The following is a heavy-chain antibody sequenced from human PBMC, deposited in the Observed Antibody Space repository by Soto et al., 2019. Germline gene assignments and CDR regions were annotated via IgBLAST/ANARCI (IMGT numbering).Heavy chain of an antibody. CDR3: ARARSYSGYDSTFDY. CDR1: GGTFSSYT. V-gene: IGHV1-69*02. CDR2: IIPILGIA. Sequence: GASVKVSCKASGGTFSSYTISWVRQAPGQGLEWMGRIIPILGIANYAQKFQGRVTITADKSTSTAYMELSSLRSEDTAVYYCARARSYSGYDSTFDYWGQGTLVTVSS. J-gene: IGHJ4*02. D-gene: IGHD5-12*01.